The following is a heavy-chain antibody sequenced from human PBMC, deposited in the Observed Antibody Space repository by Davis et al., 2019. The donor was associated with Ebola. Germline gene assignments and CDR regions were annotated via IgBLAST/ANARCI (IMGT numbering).Heavy chain of an antibody. Sequence: SQTLSLTCAISGDRVSRNSAAWNWIRQSPSRGLEWLGRTYYRSKWYNDYAVSVKSRITINPDTSKNQFSLQLNSVTPEDTAVYYCARAGTYGDYQNDYWGQGTLVTVSS. V-gene: IGHV6-1*01. J-gene: IGHJ4*02. CDR1: GDRVSRNSAA. CDR3: ARAGTYGDYQNDY. D-gene: IGHD4-17*01. CDR2: TYYRSKWYN.